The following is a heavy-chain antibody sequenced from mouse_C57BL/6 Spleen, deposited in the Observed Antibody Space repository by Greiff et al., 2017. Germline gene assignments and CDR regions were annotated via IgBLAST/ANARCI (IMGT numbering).Heavy chain of an antibody. D-gene: IGHD1-1*01. J-gene: IGHJ2*01. CDR3: ARRYGSPYYFDY. Sequence: VKLMESGAELMKPGASVKLSCKATGYTFTGYWIEWVKQRPGHGLEWIGEILPGSGSINYNEKLKGKATFTEVTSSNTAYMQLSSLTTEDSAIYYCARRYGSPYYFDYWGEGTTLTVSS. CDR2: ILPGSGSI. V-gene: IGHV1-9*01. CDR1: GYTFTGYW.